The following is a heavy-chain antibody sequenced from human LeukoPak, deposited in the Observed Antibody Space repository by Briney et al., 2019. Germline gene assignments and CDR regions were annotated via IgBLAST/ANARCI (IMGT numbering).Heavy chain of an antibody. Sequence: GGSLRLSCSASGFTFNNYVMHWVRQAPGKGLEYVSATSSNGDTTYYTDSVKGRFTISRDNSKNTLSLQMSSLRAEDTAVYYCAKSISSGSDYWGQGTLVTVS. CDR3: AKSISSGSDY. D-gene: IGHD6-19*01. CDR2: TSSNGDTT. CDR1: GFTFNNYV. V-gene: IGHV3-64D*09. J-gene: IGHJ4*02.